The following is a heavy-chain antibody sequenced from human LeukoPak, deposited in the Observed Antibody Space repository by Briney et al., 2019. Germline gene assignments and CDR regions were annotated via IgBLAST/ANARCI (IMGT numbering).Heavy chain of an antibody. CDR1: GYTFTSYG. Sequence: GASVKVSCKASGYTFTSYGITWVRQAPGQGLEWMGWISAYKGSTNYAQKFQGRVTMTTDTSTSTVYMELRSLRSDDTAMYYCASRSGTYPYYFDYWGQGTLVTVSS. CDR2: ISAYKGST. J-gene: IGHJ4*02. V-gene: IGHV1-18*01. D-gene: IGHD1-26*01. CDR3: ASRSGTYPYYFDY.